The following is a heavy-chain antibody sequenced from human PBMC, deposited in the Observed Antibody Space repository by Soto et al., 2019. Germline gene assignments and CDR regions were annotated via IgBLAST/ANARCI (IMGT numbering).Heavy chain of an antibody. CDR1: GGSISSYY. V-gene: IGHV4-59*01. Sequence: QVQLQESGPGPVKPSETLSLTCTVSGGSISSYYWNWIRQPLGKGLEWIGYIHYTGSTNHNPSLKSRVTISVDTSKNQFSLKLRSVTAADTAVYYCARAGYNIDYWGQGTLVTVSS. CDR2: IHYTGST. J-gene: IGHJ4*02. CDR3: ARAGYNIDY. D-gene: IGHD5-12*01.